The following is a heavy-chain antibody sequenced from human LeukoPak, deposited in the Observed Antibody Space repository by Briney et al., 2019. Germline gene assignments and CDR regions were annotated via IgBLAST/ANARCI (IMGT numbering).Heavy chain of an antibody. Sequence: GESLQISCQGSGSPFTSYWIGWVRQLPGKGLEWMGIIYPGDSDTRYSPSFQGQVTISADKSISTAYLQWSSLKASDTAMYYCARREMGANPWYFDLWGRGTLVTVSS. CDR2: IYPGDSDT. CDR3: ARREMGANPWYFDL. D-gene: IGHD1-26*01. V-gene: IGHV5-51*01. CDR1: GSPFTSYW. J-gene: IGHJ2*01.